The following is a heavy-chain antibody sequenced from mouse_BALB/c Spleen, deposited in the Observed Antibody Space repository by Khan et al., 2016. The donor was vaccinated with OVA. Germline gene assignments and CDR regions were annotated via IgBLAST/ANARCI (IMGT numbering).Heavy chain of an antibody. Sequence: QVQLKESGTELARPGASVKMSCKASGYTFTTYTMHWVKQRPGQGLEWIGYISPSSGYTNYNQKFKDKATLTADKSSITAYMQLSSPTSEDSAVYYCAREGAYYRSDGWFAYWGQGTLVTVSA. J-gene: IGHJ3*01. CDR3: AREGAYYRSDGWFAY. CDR2: ISPSSGYT. V-gene: IGHV1-4*01. CDR1: GYTFTTYT. D-gene: IGHD2-14*01.